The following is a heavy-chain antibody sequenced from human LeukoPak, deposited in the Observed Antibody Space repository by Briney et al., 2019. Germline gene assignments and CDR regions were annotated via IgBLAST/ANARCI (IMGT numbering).Heavy chain of an antibody. D-gene: IGHD1-26*01. CDR2: IYYSGST. J-gene: IGHJ5*02. CDR3: ARLVGATTNWFDP. CDR1: GGSISSYY. Sequence: SETLSLTCTVSGGSISSYYWSWIRQPPGKGLEWIGYIYYSGSTNYNPSLKSRVTISVDTSKNQFSLKLSSVTAADTAVYYCARLVGATTNWFDPWGQGTLVTVSS. V-gene: IGHV4-59*01.